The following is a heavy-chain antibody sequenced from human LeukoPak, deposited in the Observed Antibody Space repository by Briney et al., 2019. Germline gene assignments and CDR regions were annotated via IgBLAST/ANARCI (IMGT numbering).Heavy chain of an antibody. CDR2: TQHDGDDK. D-gene: IGHD2-21*01. CDR3: AKDLVGVVVIAIRHDAFDI. J-gene: IGHJ3*02. CDR1: GFILSNYA. Sequence: GGSLRLSCAASGFILSNYAMHWVRQAPGKGLEWVAFTQHDGDDKYYADSVKGRFTISRDNSKNTLYLQMNSLRAEDTAVYYCAKDLVGVVVIAIRHDAFDIWGQGTMVTVSS. V-gene: IGHV3-30*02.